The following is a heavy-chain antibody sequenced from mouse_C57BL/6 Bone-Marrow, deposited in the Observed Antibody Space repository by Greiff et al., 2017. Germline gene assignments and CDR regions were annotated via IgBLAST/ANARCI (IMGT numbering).Heavy chain of an antibody. V-gene: IGHV14-3*01. D-gene: IGHD2-4*01. Sequence: VQLQQSVAELVRPGASVKLSCTASGFNFTNTNMHWVKQRPEQGLEWIGRIDPANGTTKYAPKFQGKATITADTSSNTAYLQLSSLTSEYTALYFCARDLYYDYSGDYWGQGTTLTVSS. CDR2: IDPANGTT. CDR1: GFNFTNTN. J-gene: IGHJ2*01. CDR3: ARDLYYDYSGDY.